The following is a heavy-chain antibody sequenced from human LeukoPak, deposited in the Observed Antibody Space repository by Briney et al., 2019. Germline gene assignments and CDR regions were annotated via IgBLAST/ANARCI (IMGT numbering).Heavy chain of an antibody. V-gene: IGHV4-34*01. CDR3: ARPHDCSSTSCYGAFHI. CDR2: INHSGST. CDR1: GGSFSGYF. J-gene: IGHJ3*02. D-gene: IGHD2-2*01. Sequence: PSEILSLTCAVYGGSFSGYFWTWIRQPPGKGLEWIGEINHSGSTSYNPSLKSRVTISADPSKNQFSLKLSSVTAADTAVYYCARPHDCSSTSCYGAFHIWGQGAMVTVSS.